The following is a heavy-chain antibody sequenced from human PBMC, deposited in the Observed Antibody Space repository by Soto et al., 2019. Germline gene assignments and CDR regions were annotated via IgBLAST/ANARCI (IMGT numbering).Heavy chain of an antibody. J-gene: IGHJ1*01. Sequence: QVQLQQRGAGLLKPSETLSLTCAVYGGSFSGYYWSWIRQPPGKGLEWIGEINHSGSTNYNPSLKSRITISVDTPKNQIALNLSSVTAANTAVYYCASTRGFQYVQHGGQGTLVTVSS. V-gene: IGHV4-34*01. CDR1: GGSFSGYY. CDR2: INHSGST. CDR3: ASTRGFQYVQH.